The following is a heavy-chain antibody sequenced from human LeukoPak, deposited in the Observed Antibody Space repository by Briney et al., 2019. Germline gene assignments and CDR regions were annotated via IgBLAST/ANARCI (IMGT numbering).Heavy chain of an antibody. Sequence: GGSLRLSCAASGFTFSSYSMNWVRQAPGKGLEWVSSISSSSSYIYYADSVKGRFTISRDNAKNSLYLQMNSLRAEDTAVYYRARDEDSSGYYSHFDYWGQGTLVTVSS. CDR1: GFTFSSYS. CDR3: ARDEDSSGYYSHFDY. V-gene: IGHV3-21*01. J-gene: IGHJ4*02. CDR2: ISSSSSYI. D-gene: IGHD3-22*01.